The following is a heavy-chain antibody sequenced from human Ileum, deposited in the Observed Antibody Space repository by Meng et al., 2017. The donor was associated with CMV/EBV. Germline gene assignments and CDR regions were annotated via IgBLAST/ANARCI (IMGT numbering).Heavy chain of an antibody. CDR3: AKEMHHFDWLLEIDY. D-gene: IGHD3-9*01. CDR2: ISWDGGST. CDR1: GFTFDDYT. V-gene: IGHV3-43*01. J-gene: IGHJ4*02. Sequence: GGSLRLSCAASGFTFDDYTMHWVRQAPGKGLEWVSLISWDGGSTYYLDSVKGRFTISRDNSKNSLYLQMNSLRTEDTALYYCAKEMHHFDWLLEIDYWGQGTLVTVSS.